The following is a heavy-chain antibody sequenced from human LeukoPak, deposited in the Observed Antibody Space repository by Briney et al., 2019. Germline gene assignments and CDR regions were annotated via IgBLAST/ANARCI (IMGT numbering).Heavy chain of an antibody. CDR2: IYSGGST. D-gene: IGHD2-15*01. J-gene: IGHJ1*01. CDR3: ARVVGYCSGGSCYSSYFQH. V-gene: IGHV3-53*01. CDR1: GFTFSSYW. Sequence: GGSLRLSCAASGFTFSSYWMHWVRQAPGKGLVWVSVIYSGGSTYYADSVKGRFTISRDNSKNTLYLQMNSLRAEDTAVYYCARVVGYCSGGSCYSSYFQHWGQGTRSPSP.